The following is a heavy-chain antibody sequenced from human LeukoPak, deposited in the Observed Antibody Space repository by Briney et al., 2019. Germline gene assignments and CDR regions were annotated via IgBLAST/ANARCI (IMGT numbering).Heavy chain of an antibody. CDR3: ARERFGEFYAAFDY. Sequence: PGGSLRLSCAASGFTFSSYWMHWVRQAPGKGLVWVSRINSDGSSTSYADSVKGRFTISRDNAKNTLYLQMNSLRAEDTAVYYFARERFGEFYAAFDYWGQGTLVTVSS. J-gene: IGHJ4*02. D-gene: IGHD3-10*01. V-gene: IGHV3-74*01. CDR2: INSDGSST. CDR1: GFTFSSYW.